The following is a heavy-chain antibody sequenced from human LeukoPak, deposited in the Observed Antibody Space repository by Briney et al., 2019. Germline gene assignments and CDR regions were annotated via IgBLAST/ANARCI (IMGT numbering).Heavy chain of an antibody. Sequence: SETLSLTCTVSGGSISSSSYYWGWIRQPPGKGLEWIGSIYYSGSTNYNPSLKSRVTISVDTSKNQFSLKLSSVTAADTAVYYCARLSNGPRTYDFWSGYYIRSRSAPYYFDYWGQGTLVTVSS. D-gene: IGHD3-3*01. CDR1: GGSISSSSYY. CDR3: ARLSNGPRTYDFWSGYYIRSRSAPYYFDY. J-gene: IGHJ4*02. CDR2: IYYSGST. V-gene: IGHV4-39*07.